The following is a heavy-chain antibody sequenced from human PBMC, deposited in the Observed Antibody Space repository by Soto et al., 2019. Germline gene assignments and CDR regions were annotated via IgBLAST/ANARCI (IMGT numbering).Heavy chain of an antibody. Sequence: QVQLVQSGAEVQKPGSSVKVSCKASGGTFSSYTISWVRQAPGQGLEWMGRIIPILGIANYAQKFQGRVTITADKSTSTAYMELSSLGSEDTAVYYCTFVVVTATDYFDYWSQGTLVTVSS. V-gene: IGHV1-69*02. D-gene: IGHD2-21*02. CDR1: GGTFSSYT. J-gene: IGHJ4*02. CDR3: TFVVVTATDYFDY. CDR2: IIPILGIA.